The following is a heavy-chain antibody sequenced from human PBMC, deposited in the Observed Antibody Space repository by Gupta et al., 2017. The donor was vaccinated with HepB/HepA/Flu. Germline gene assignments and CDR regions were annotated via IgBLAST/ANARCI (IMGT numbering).Heavy chain of an antibody. V-gene: IGHV1-69*04. Sequence: QVQLVQSGAAVKKPGSSVKVSCKASGGTFSSYAISWVRQAPGQGLEWMGRIIPILGIANYAQKFQGRVTITADKSTSTAYMELSSLRPEDTAVYYCARDRGIAVAGGYWGQGTLVTVSS. CDR1: GGTFSSYA. J-gene: IGHJ4*02. D-gene: IGHD6-19*01. CDR3: ARDRGIAVAGGY. CDR2: IIPILGIA.